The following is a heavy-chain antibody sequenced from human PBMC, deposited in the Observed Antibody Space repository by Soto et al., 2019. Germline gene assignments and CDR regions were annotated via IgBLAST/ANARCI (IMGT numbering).Heavy chain of an antibody. J-gene: IGHJ6*02. D-gene: IGHD3-3*01. CDR2: INHSGST. CDR1: GGSFSGYY. Sequence: SETLSLTCAVYGGSFSGYYWSWIRQPPGKGLEWIGEINHSGSTNYNPSLKSRVTISVDTAKNQFSLTLSSVTGAVTAVYYCARNGSYYDFWSGYYFGGGMDVWGQGTMVTVSS. CDR3: ARNGSYYDFWSGYYFGGGMDV. V-gene: IGHV4-34*01.